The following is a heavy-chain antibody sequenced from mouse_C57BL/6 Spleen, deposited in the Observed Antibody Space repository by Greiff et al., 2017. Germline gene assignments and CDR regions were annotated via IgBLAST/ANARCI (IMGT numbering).Heavy chain of an antibody. Sequence: QVQLQQPGTELVKPGASVKLSCKASGYTFTSYWMPWVKQRPGQGLEWIGNINPSNGGTNYNEKFKSKATLTVDTSSSTAYMQLSSLTSEDSAVSYCARRGSSYGWYFAVWGTGTTVTVSS. CDR2: INPSNGGT. CDR1: GYTFTSYW. D-gene: IGHD1-1*01. V-gene: IGHV1-53*01. CDR3: ARRGSSYGWYFAV. J-gene: IGHJ1*03.